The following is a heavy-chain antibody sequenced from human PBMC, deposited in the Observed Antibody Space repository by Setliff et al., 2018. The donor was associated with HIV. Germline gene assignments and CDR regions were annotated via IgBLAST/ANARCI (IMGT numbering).Heavy chain of an antibody. CDR1: GGSISRYY. D-gene: IGHD6-19*01. V-gene: IGHV4-59*01. CDR3: ARGYPGIAVAGLSYYYYYYMDV. J-gene: IGHJ6*03. CDR2: IYYSGSS. Sequence: SETLSLPCPVSGGSISRYYWGWIRPPPGKGLEWIGYIYYSGSSNYNPSLKSRVTISVDTSKNQFSLKLSSVTAADTAVYYCARGYPGIAVAGLSYYYYYYMDVWGKGTTVTVSS.